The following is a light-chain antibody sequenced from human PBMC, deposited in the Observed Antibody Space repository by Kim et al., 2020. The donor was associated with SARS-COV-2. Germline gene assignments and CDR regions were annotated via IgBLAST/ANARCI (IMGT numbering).Light chain of an antibody. CDR1: QSLAYRDGNIY. V-gene: IGKV2-30*01. CDR3: MQGTHWPFT. Sequence: PASISCRSSQSLAYRDGNIYLNWFHQRPGQSPRRLIYKVSKRDSGVPDRFSGSGSGTDFTLKISRVEAEDVGVYYCMQGTHWPFTFGPGTKVDIK. J-gene: IGKJ3*01. CDR2: KVS.